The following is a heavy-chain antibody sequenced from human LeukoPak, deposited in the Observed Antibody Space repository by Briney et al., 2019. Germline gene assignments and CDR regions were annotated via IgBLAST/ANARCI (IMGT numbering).Heavy chain of an antibody. Sequence: PGGSLRLSCTASRFTFSNFNMHWVRRAPGKGLEWVALISHDGNNKYYADSVKGRFTISRDNSKNTLYLQLNSLRAEDTAVYYCAKYSSSSNYYYGMDVWGQGTTVTVSS. J-gene: IGHJ6*02. CDR2: ISHDGNNK. V-gene: IGHV3-30*18. CDR1: RFTFSNFN. CDR3: AKYSSSSNYYYGMDV. D-gene: IGHD6-6*01.